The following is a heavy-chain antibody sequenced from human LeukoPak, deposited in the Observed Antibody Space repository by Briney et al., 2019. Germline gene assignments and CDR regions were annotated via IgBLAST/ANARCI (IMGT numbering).Heavy chain of an antibody. D-gene: IGHD3-10*01. CDR2: IYYKGNT. CDR1: GGSISSFY. J-gene: IGHJ5*02. V-gene: IGHV4-59*01. CDR3: ARSYSSGSYYSPFDP. Sequence: TSETLSPTCTVSGGSISSFYWSWIRQPPGKGLEWIGYIYYKGNTNYSPSLTSRVTISLDTSKNQFSLKLSSLTAADTAVYYCARSYSSGSYYSPFDPWGQGTLVTVSS.